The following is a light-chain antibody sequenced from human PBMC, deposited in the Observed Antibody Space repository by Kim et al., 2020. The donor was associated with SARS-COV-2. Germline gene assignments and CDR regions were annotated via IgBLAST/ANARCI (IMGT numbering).Light chain of an antibody. CDR3: HSYDSSLSDVV. V-gene: IGLV1-40*01. J-gene: IGLJ2*01. CDR1: YH. Sequence: YHVHWYQQFPGRAPKLLIYATSIRPSGVPERFSGSKSDTSASLAITGLQAEDEADYYCHSYDSSLSDVVFGGGTQLTVL. CDR2: ATS.